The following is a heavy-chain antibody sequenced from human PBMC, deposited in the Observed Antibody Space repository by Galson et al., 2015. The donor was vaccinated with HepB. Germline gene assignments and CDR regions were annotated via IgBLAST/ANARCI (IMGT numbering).Heavy chain of an antibody. CDR2: ISTRGTSV. V-gene: IGHV3-48*04. J-gene: IGHJ4*02. D-gene: IGHD3-10*01. Sequence: SLRLSCAASGFTFSGYSMNWVRQAPGKGLEWVSYISTRGTSVSYADAAKGRFTVSRDNAKNSLYLQMNNLRAENTAVYYCARPFPNSGSDSYYPWLYDFDYWGQRTLVTVSS. CDR1: GFTFSGYS. CDR3: ARPFPNSGSDSYYPWLYDFDY.